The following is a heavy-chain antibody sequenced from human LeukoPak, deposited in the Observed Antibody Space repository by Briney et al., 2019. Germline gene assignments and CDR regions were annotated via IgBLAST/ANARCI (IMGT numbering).Heavy chain of an antibody. J-gene: IGHJ4*02. CDR1: GGTFSSYA. CDR3: ARPGPPYSGSYYIDY. CDR2: IIPIFGTA. D-gene: IGHD1-26*01. Sequence: SVKVSCKASGGTFSSYAISWVRQAPGQGLEWMGGIIPIFGTANYAQKFQGRVTITADESTSTAYMELSSLRSEDTAVYYCARPGPPYSGSYYIDYWGQGTLVTVSS. V-gene: IGHV1-69*13.